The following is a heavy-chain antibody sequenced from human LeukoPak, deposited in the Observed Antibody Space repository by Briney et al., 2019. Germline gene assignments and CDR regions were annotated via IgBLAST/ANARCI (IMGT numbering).Heavy chain of an antibody. CDR3: ARGGKRYSSNWFILDY. CDR1: GFTFSNYA. V-gene: IGHV3-43D*03. D-gene: IGHD6-13*01. J-gene: IGHJ4*02. CDR2: ITWDGQSS. Sequence: GGSLRLSCAASGFTFSNYAMSWVRQASGKGLEWVSLITWDGQSSYYADSVKGRFTIFRDNSKKSLYLQMNSLRAEDTALYYCARGGKRYSSNWFILDYWGQGTLVTVSS.